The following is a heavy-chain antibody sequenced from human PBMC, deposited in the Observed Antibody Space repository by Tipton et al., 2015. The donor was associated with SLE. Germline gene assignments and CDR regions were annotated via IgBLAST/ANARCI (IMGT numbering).Heavy chain of an antibody. Sequence: SLRLSCAASGFTFSDYYMSWIRQAPGKGLEWVSYTDTSGRTTFYPDSVKGRFTISRDNARNSLDLQLNSLRAEDTAVYYCARDGGRLSGGNYYYYYYMDVWGKGTTVTVSS. CDR1: GFTFSDYY. CDR3: ARDGGRLSGGNYYYYYYMDV. CDR2: TDTSGRTT. V-gene: IGHV3-11*04. D-gene: IGHD3-16*01. J-gene: IGHJ6*03.